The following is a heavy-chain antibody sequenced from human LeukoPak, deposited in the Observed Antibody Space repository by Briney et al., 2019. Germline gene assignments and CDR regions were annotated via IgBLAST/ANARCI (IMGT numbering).Heavy chain of an antibody. J-gene: IGHJ4*02. Sequence: GGSLRLSCAASAFTFSSYWMSWVRQAPGKGLEWVANIKQDGSEKYYVDSVKGRFTIARDHAKNSLYLQMNSLRAEDTAVYYCARDSSWFGEPDYWGQGTLVTVSS. D-gene: IGHD3-10*01. V-gene: IGHV3-7*01. CDR1: AFTFSSYW. CDR3: ARDSSWFGEPDY. CDR2: IKQDGSEK.